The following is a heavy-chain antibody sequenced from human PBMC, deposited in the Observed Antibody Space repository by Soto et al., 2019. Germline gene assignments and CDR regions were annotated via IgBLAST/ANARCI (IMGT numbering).Heavy chain of an antibody. CDR1: GFTFSSYV. V-gene: IGHV3-33*01. Sequence: QVPLVESGGGVVQPGRSLRLSCAVSGFTFSSYVMHWVRQAPGKGLEWVAAIWSDGNNKYYADSVKDRFTISRDNSKNTLYLQMNSLRAEDTAVYYCSRENSNSYTTDYWGQGTLVIVSS. CDR3: SRENSNSYTTDY. CDR2: IWSDGNNK. D-gene: IGHD6-13*01. J-gene: IGHJ4*02.